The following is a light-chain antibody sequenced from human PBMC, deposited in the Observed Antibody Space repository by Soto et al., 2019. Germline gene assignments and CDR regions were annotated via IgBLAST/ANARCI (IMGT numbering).Light chain of an antibody. CDR2: RNN. CDR1: SSNIGSNY. J-gene: IGLJ2*01. Sequence: QSVLTQPPSASGTPGQRVTISCSGSSSNIGSNYVYWYQQFPGTAPKLLIYRNNQRPSGVPDRFSGSKSCTSASLAISGLRSEDEADYYCAAWDDSLSAYVVFGGGTQLTVL. V-gene: IGLV1-47*01. CDR3: AAWDDSLSAYVV.